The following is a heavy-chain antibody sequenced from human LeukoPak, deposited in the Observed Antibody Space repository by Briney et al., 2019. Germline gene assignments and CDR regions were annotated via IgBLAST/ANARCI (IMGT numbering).Heavy chain of an antibody. CDR1: GFTFSSSA. CDR3: GKLFYSSGMYHFDY. V-gene: IGHV3-23*01. J-gene: IGHJ4*02. Sequence: PGGSQRLSCATSGFTFSSSAMSWVRQPPGKGLAWVSTISGSGGGTYYADSVKGRFTISRDNSKNTLYLQMNSLRAEDTAVFYCGKLFYSSGMYHFDYWGQGTLVTASS. D-gene: IGHD3-10*01. CDR2: ISGSGGGT.